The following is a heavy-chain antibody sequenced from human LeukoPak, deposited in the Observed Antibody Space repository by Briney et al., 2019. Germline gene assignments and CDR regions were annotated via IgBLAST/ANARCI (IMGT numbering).Heavy chain of an antibody. J-gene: IGHJ6*02. CDR3: ARGMRYQLFNYGMDV. CDR1: GGSFSGYY. V-gene: IGHV4-34*01. CDR2: INHSGST. D-gene: IGHD2-2*01. Sequence: SETLSLTCAVYGGSFSGYYWSWIRQPPGKGLEWIGEINHSGSTNYNPSLKSRVTISVDTSKNQFSLKLSSVTAADTAVYYCARGMRYQLFNYGMDVWGQGTTVTASS.